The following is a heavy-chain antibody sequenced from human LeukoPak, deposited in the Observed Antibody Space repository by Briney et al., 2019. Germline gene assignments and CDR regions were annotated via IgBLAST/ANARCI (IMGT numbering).Heavy chain of an antibody. V-gene: IGHV4-31*01. CDR3: ASCALSGSDSFDS. J-gene: IGHJ4*02. Sequence: SQTLSVTCTVSVGSISSGGYYWSWIRQHPGKGLEWIGYIYYSGSTFYSPSLKTPVTTSVATSNNQFSLKLSSVPAADTAVYYSASCALSGSDSFDSWGQRTLGTVSS. CDR2: IYYSGST. CDR1: VGSISSGGYY. D-gene: IGHD1-26*01.